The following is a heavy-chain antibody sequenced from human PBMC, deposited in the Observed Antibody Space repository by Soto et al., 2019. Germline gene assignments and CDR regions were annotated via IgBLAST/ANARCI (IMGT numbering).Heavy chain of an antibody. CDR1: GGSTSGHY. J-gene: IGHJ6*02. Sequence: QVQLQESGPGLVRPSETSSLTCNVSGGSTSGHYWTWIRQPAGKGLEWIGRIYSTGSTNYNPSLESRVTISIDTTKNRISLNMRSVTAADTAVYYCAREKGYYYTAMDVWGQGTTVAVSS. V-gene: IGHV4-4*07. CDR2: IYSTGST. CDR3: AREKGYYYTAMDV.